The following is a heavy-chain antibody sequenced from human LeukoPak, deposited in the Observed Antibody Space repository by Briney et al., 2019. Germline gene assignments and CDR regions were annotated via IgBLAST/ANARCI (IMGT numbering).Heavy chain of an antibody. V-gene: IGHV4-39*01. D-gene: IGHD5-18*01. CDR3: ATLAVTFDY. CDR1: GGSISSSSYY. CDR2: IYYSGSA. Sequence: SETLSLTCTAAGGSISSSSYYWGWIRQPPGKGLEWIGSIYYSGSAYYNPSLNSRVTISVDTFKNQFSLKLTSVTAADTAVYYCATLAVTFDYWGQGTLVTVSS. J-gene: IGHJ4*02.